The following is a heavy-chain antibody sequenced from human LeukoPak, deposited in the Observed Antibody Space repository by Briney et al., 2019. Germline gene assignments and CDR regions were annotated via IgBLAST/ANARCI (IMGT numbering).Heavy chain of an antibody. CDR3: ARRGLRFLESVKYSWLDP. CDR1: GGSFSGYY. CDR2: INHSGST. V-gene: IGHV4-34*01. J-gene: IGHJ5*02. Sequence: PSETLSLTCAVYGGSFSGYYWTWIRQPPGKGLEWIGEINHSGSTNYNPSLKSRVTISVDTSKSQFSLKPSSVTAADTAIYFCARRGLRFLESVKYSWLDPWGQGTLVTVSS. D-gene: IGHD3-3*01.